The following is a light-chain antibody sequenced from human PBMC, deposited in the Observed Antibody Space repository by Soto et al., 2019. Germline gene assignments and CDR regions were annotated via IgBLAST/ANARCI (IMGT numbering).Light chain of an antibody. J-gene: IGLJ1*01. V-gene: IGLV1-40*01. Sequence: QPVLTQPPSVSGAPGLRVTISCTGSSSNIGAGYDVHWYQQLPGTAPKLLIYGNSNRPSGVPDRFSGSKSGTSASLAITGLQAEDEADYYCQSYDSSLSGYVFGTGTKVTVL. CDR1: SSNIGAGYD. CDR2: GNS. CDR3: QSYDSSLSGYV.